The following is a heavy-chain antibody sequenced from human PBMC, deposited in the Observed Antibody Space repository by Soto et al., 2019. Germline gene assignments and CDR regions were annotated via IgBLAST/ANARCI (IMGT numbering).Heavy chain of an antibody. CDR3: ARHLVVAATDY. J-gene: IGHJ4*02. CDR2: INHSGKT. V-gene: IGHV4-34*01. D-gene: IGHD2-15*01. Sequence: PSETLSLTCAVYGGSFSGHYWSWIRQPPGKGLEWIGEINHSGKTNYNPSLKSRVTISVDTSKNQFSLKLSSVTAADTAVYYCARHLVVAATDYWGQGTLVTVSS. CDR1: GGSFSGHY.